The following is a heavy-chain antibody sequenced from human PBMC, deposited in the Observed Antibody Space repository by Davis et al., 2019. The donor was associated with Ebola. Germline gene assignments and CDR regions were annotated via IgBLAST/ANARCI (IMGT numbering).Heavy chain of an antibody. CDR3: AREVKRATQGSFFDY. CDR2: MNPNSGNT. Sequence: AASVKVSCKASGYTFMNYDIAWVRQATGQGLEWMEWMNPNSGNTGYAQKFQGRVIMTRNTSINTAYMEVSSLTTEDSAIYYCAREVKRATQGSFFDYWGQGILVTVSS. J-gene: IGHJ4*02. CDR1: GYTFMNYD. V-gene: IGHV1-8*01. D-gene: IGHD3-16*02.